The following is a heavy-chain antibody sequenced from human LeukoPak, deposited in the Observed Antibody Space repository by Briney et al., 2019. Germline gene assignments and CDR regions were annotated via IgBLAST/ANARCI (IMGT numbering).Heavy chain of an antibody. CDR3: ARESGGSGWPYNWFDP. Sequence: PGASVKFSCKASGYTFTSYGISWVRQAPGQGLEWMGWISAYNGNTNYAQKLQGRVTMTTDTSTSTAYMELRSLRSDDTAVYYCARESGGSGWPYNWFDPWGQGTLVTVSS. V-gene: IGHV1-18*01. CDR2: ISAYNGNT. J-gene: IGHJ5*02. CDR1: GYTFTSYG. D-gene: IGHD6-19*01.